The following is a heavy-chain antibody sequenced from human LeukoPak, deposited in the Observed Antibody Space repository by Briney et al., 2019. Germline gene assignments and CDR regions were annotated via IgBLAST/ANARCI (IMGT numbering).Heavy chain of an antibody. J-gene: IGHJ4*02. D-gene: IGHD7-27*01. CDR2: IYHTGST. CDR3: ASRKLGNDY. Sequence: SSETLSLTCTISGGSVSDYYWSWIRQSPGKGLEWIGYIYHTGSTSYSPSLKSRVTISADTSQNQFSLKLSSVTAADTAVYYCASRKLGNDYWGQGTLVTVSS. V-gene: IGHV4-59*02. CDR1: GGSVSDYY.